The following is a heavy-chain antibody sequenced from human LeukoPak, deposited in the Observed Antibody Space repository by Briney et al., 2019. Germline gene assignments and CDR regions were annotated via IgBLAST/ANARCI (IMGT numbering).Heavy chain of an antibody. D-gene: IGHD3-3*01. V-gene: IGHV4-59*11. CDR2: IYDSGSA. CDR3: ARVLQNYYHLDV. Sequence: SETLSLTCTVSGASINSHYWSWTRQPPGRGLEWIGFIYDSGSANYKSSLESRVTMTVDTSKNQFSLKLNSVTAADTAVYYCARVLQNYYHLDVWGKGTTVTVSS. CDR1: GASINSHY. J-gene: IGHJ6*03.